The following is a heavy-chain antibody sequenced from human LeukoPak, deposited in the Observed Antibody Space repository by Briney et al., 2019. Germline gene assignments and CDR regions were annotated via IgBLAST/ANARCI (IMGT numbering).Heavy chain of an antibody. Sequence: SETLSLTCTVSGGSISSSSYYWGWIRQPPGKGLEWIGSIYYSGTTYYNPSLKSRLTISVDTSKNQFSLKLSSVTAADTAVYYCARQSYYYYYYMDVWGKGTTATISS. V-gene: IGHV4-39*07. J-gene: IGHJ6*03. CDR3: ARQSYYYYYYMDV. CDR1: GGSISSSSYY. CDR2: IYYSGTT.